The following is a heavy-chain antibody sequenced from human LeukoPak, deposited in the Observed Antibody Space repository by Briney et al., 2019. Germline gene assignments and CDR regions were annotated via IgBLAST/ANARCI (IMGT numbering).Heavy chain of an antibody. D-gene: IGHD5-12*01. CDR2: IKSKTNDETT. CDR3: TAGTGYSDHDY. V-gene: IGHV3-15*01. J-gene: IGHJ4*02. Sequence: PGGSLRLSCAASGFTFNNAWMSWVRQAPGKGLEWVGRIKSKTNDETTEYAAPVKGRFTISRDDSKNTLYLQMNSLKTEDTAVYYCTAGTGYSDHDYWGQGTLVTVSS. CDR1: GFTFNNAW.